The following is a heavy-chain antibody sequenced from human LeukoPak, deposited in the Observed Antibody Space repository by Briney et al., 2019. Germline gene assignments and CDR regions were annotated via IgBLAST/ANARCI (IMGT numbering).Heavy chain of an antibody. CDR2: ISGSGGNI. D-gene: IGHD2-2*01. V-gene: IGHV3-23*01. Sequence: GGSLRLSCAASGFTFSSYAMSWVRQVPGKGLEWVSTISGSGGNIYYADSVKGRFTISRDNSKNKLYLQMNRLRAEDTAVYYCARLDCSSTSCYANDYYYFYGVDVWGKGTTVTVSS. J-gene: IGHJ6*04. CDR1: GFTFSSYA. CDR3: ARLDCSSTSCYANDYYYFYGVDV.